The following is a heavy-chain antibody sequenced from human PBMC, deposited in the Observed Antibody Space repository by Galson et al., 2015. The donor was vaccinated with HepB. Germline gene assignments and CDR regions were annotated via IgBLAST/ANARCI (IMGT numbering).Heavy chain of an antibody. CDR2: ISSSSSYI. D-gene: IGHD3-3*01. CDR1: GFTFSSYS. CDR3: AREPTTTIFGVVIID. V-gene: IGHV3-21*01. J-gene: IGHJ4*02. Sequence: SLRLSCAASGFTFSSYSMNWVRQAPGKGLEWVSSISSSSSYIYYADSVKGRFTISRDNAKNSLYLQMNSLRAEDTAVYYCAREPTTTIFGVVIIDWGQGTLVTVSS.